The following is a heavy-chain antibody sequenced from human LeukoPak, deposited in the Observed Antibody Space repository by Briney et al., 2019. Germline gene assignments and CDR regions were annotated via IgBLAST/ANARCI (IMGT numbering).Heavy chain of an antibody. V-gene: IGHV4-59*08. J-gene: IGHJ4*02. D-gene: IGHD5-18*01. Sequence: SVPLSLTCTVWGGPISRYYWRWIPQSPGKGLVGSGYIYYSGSTNYNPSLKSRVTISVDTSKNQISLKLSSVTAADTAVYYCARFGHSYGLDYWGQGTLVTVSA. CDR2: IYYSGST. CDR3: ARFGHSYGLDY. CDR1: GGPISRYY.